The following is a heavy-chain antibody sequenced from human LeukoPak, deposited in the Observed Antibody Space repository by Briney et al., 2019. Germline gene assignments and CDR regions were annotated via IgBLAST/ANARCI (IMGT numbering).Heavy chain of an antibody. V-gene: IGHV1-2*02. Sequence: ASVKVSCKASGYTFTGYYMHWVRQAPGQGLEWMGWINPNSGGTNYAQKFQGRVTMTRDTSISTAYMELSRLRSDDTAVYYCARDWGSRARGVISHNDYWGQGTLVTVSS. CDR3: ARDWGSRARGVISHNDY. CDR1: GYTFTGYY. CDR2: INPNSGGT. D-gene: IGHD3-10*01. J-gene: IGHJ4*02.